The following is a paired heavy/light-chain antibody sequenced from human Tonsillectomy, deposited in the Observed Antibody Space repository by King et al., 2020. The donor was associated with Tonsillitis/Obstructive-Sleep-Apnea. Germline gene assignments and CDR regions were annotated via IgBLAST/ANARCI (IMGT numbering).Light chain of an antibody. V-gene: IGLV1-40*01. Sequence: QSVLTQPPSVSGAPGQRVTISCTGSTSNIGAGYDVHWYQQFRGTAPKLLIFGNNNRPSGVPDRFSGSKSGTSGFLAITGLQAEDEADYYCQSYDSSLSGSKVVFGGGTKVTV. J-gene: IGLJ2*01. CDR1: TSNIGAGYD. CDR3: QSYDSSLSGSKVV. CDR2: GNN.
Heavy chain of an antibody. J-gene: IGHJ3*02. Sequence: HVQLVESGGGAVQPGTSLRLSCTSSGFTFSSYGMHWVRQAPGKGLDWVAVIWYDRSNVYYGDSVKGRFTISRDNSRSTLYLQMNSLRVEDTGVYYCARVKEQWQSRGGNSFDIWGQGTTVTVS. D-gene: IGHD6-19*01. V-gene: IGHV3-33*01. CDR2: IWYDRSNV. CDR1: GFTFSSYG. CDR3: ARVKEQWQSRGGNSFDI.